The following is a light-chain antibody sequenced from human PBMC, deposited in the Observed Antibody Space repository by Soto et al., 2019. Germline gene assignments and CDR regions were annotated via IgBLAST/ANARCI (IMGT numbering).Light chain of an antibody. CDR3: GSYTSSSTWV. V-gene: IGLV2-14*01. Sequence: QSALTQPASVSGSPGQSVTISCTGTSSDVGGYNYVSWYQQHPGKAPKFMIYEVSNRPSGVSDRFSGSKSGNTASLTISGLQPEDEADYYCGSYTSSSTWVFGGGTKVTVL. CDR2: EVS. J-gene: IGLJ3*02. CDR1: SSDVGGYNY.